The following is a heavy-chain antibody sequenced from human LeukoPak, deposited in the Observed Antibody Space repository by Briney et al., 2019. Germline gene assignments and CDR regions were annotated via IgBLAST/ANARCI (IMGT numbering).Heavy chain of an antibody. CDR1: GGSFSGYY. CDR2: INHSGST. V-gene: IGHV4-34*01. CDR3: ARHYGP. Sequence: SETLSLTCAVYGGSFSGYYWSWIRQPPGKGLEWIGEINHSGSTNYNPSLKSRVTISVDTSKNQFSLKLSSVTAADTAVYYCARHYGPWSQGTLVTVSS. D-gene: IGHD3-16*01. J-gene: IGHJ5*02.